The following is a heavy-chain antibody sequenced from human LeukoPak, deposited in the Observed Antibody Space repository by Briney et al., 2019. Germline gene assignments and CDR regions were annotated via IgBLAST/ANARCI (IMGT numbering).Heavy chain of an antibody. V-gene: IGHV5-51*01. J-gene: IGHJ4*02. CDR2: IYPGDSDT. CDR3: ARHVRSYSSSSNFDY. CDR1: GYSFTSYW. Sequence: PGESLKISCKGSGYSFTSYWIGWVRQMPGKGLEWIGIIYPGDSDTRYSPSFQGQVTISADKSISTAYLQWSSLKASDTAMYYCARHVRSYSSSSNFDYWGQGTLVTVSS. D-gene: IGHD6-6*01.